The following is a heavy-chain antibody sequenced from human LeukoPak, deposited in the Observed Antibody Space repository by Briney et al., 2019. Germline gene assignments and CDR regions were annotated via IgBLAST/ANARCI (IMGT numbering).Heavy chain of an antibody. CDR1: GYTFTRYY. D-gene: IGHD3-3*02. J-gene: IGHJ3*02. V-gene: IGHV1-46*01. CDR2: INPSGAGT. CDR3: ARESGLGHFEAALWGAFDI. Sequence: ASVKVSCKASGYTFTRYYMHWVRQAPGQGLEWMGIINPSGAGTTYAQNFQGRVTMTRDTSTSTVYMDLSSLRSEATAVYYCARESGLGHFEAALWGAFDIWGQGTMVTVSS.